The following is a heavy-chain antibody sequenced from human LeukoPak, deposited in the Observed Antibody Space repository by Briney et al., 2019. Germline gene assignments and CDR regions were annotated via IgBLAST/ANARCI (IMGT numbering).Heavy chain of an antibody. Sequence: SETLSLTCTVSGVSISSDYWSWIRLPPGKGLEWIGYIYYSGSSNYNPSLKSRVTMSVDTSKNQFSLKLTSVAAADTAVYYCARRLRQNLFDPWGQGTLVTVSS. CDR2: IYYSGSS. D-gene: IGHD4-17*01. CDR3: ARRLRQNLFDP. V-gene: IGHV4-59*08. J-gene: IGHJ5*02. CDR1: GVSISSDY.